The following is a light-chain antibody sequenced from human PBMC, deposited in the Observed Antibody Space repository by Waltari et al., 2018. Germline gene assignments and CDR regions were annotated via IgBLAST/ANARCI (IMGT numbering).Light chain of an antibody. CDR1: SSNIGNNY. Sequence: QSVLTQPPSVSAAPGQRVTISCSGGSSNIGNNYVSWYRQFPGTAPKLLICENTGSPSGIPGRCSGSKSGTSATLDITGLQAGDEADYYCGTWDSSLSGAVFGGGTHLTVL. J-gene: IGLJ7*01. CDR3: GTWDSSLSGAV. CDR2: ENT. V-gene: IGLV1-51*02.